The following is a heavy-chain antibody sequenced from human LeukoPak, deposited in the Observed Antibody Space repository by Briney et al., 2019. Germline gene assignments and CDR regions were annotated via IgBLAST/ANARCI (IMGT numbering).Heavy chain of an antibody. CDR2: IYGDDFDT. CDR3: ARSEWLLPRGGFDL. V-gene: IGHV5-51*01. CDR1: GYKFGNYW. J-gene: IGHJ5*02. Sequence: GGSLKISCQTSGYKFGNYWIGWVRQKPGQGLEWMGIIYGDDFDTRYSPSFQGHVTISADKSETTACLQWQSLEASDTGIYYCARSEWLLPRGGFDLWGQGTRVVVSS. D-gene: IGHD3-3*01.